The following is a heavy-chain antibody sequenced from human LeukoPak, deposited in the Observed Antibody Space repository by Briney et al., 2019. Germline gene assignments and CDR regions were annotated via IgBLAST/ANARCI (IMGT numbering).Heavy chain of an antibody. CDR1: GGSFSGYY. CDR2: IYSGGST. Sequence: SETLSLTCAVYGGSFSGYYWSWIRQPAGKGLEWIGRIYSGGSTIYNPSLKSRVAMSVDTSKNQFSLKLTSVTAADTAVYFCARNAGDYWGQGTLVTVSS. D-gene: IGHD6-13*01. V-gene: IGHV4-59*10. CDR3: ARNAGDY. J-gene: IGHJ4*02.